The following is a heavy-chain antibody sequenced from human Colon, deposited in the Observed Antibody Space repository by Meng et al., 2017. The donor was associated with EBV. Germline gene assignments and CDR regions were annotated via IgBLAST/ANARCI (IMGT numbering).Heavy chain of an antibody. V-gene: IGHV4-34*01. CDR2: INHSGST. J-gene: IGHJ4*02. Sequence: QVQLQQCGAGLLKPSEPLFLSCAVYGGSFSGYYWSWVRQPPGKGLQWIGEINHSGSTNYNPSLKSRVTISVDTSKNQFSLKMRSVTAADTAVYYCARQAPYYFDSSGRFDYWGQGPLVTVSS. CDR3: ARQAPYYFDSSGRFDY. D-gene: IGHD3-22*01. CDR1: GGSFSGYY.